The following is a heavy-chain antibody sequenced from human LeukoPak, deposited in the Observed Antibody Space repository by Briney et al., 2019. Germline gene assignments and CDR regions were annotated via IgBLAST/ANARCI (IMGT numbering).Heavy chain of an antibody. CDR3: AKDKDPWKSTAISDFDY. V-gene: IGHV3-30*02. CDR1: GFTFSSYW. D-gene: IGHD1-1*01. J-gene: IGHJ4*02. Sequence: PGGSLRLSCAASGFTFSSYWMHWVRQAPGKGLEWVAFIRYDGSNKYYADSVKGRFTISRDNSKDTLYLQMNSLRGEDTAVYFCAKDKDPWKSTAISDFDYWGQGTLVTASS. CDR2: IRYDGSNK.